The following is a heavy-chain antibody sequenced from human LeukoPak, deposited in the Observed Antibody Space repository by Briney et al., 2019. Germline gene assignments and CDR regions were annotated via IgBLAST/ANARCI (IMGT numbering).Heavy chain of an antibody. CDR1: GDNFTNYW. CDR2: IYPRDSDT. V-gene: IGHV5-51*01. CDR3: ARQKLGADY. D-gene: IGHD4-23*01. J-gene: IGHJ4*02. Sequence: GESLKISCKGSGDNFTNYWIGWVRQMPGKGLEWMGIIYPRDSDTRYSPSFQGQVTISADKSIGTAYLQWSSLKASDTAIYYCARQKLGADYWGQGTLVTVSS.